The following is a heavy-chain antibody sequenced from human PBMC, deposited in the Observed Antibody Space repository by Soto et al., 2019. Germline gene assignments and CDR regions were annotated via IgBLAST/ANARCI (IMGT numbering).Heavy chain of an antibody. CDR2: ISSNSDTI. CDR3: AKDMKWGGXTTIHYFDS. Sequence: EVQLVESGGGLVQPGRSLRLSCVASGFTADDYAMHWVRQAPGKGLEWVSGISSNSDTIDYADSVKGRFTISRDNAKNXXXLQMNSLXXXXTXXYYCAKDMKWGGXTTIHYFDSWGQGTLVTVSS. J-gene: IGHJ4*02. V-gene: IGHV3-9*02. D-gene: IGHD4-17*01. CDR1: GFTADDYA.